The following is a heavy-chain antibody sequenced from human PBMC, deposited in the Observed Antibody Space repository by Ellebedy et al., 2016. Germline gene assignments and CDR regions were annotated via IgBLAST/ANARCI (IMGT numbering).Heavy chain of an antibody. D-gene: IGHD6-13*01. J-gene: IGHJ1*01. V-gene: IGHV2-5*02. Sequence: SGPTLVKPTQTLTLTCTFSGFSLTTSGVGVGWIRQPPGRALEWLANIYWDDDKRYSPSLKSRLTITKDTSKNQVVLRMTNMDPVDTATYYCAHRGYSSSLLPEYFHHWGQGTLVTVSS. CDR2: IYWDDDK. CDR3: AHRGYSSSLLPEYFHH. CDR1: GFSLTTSGVG.